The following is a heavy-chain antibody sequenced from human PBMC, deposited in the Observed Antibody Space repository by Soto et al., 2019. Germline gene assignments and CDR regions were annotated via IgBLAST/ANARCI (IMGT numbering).Heavy chain of an antibody. D-gene: IGHD1-26*01. CDR3: ARGPLGGSYYPYFDY. CDR1: GYTFTGYY. V-gene: IGHV1-2*04. J-gene: IGHJ4*02. Sequence: GASVKVSCKASGYTFTGYYMHWVRQAPGQGLEWMGWINPNSGGTNYAQKFQGWVTMTRDTSISTAYMELSRLRSDDTAVYYCARGPLGGSYYPYFDYWGQGTLVTVSS. CDR2: INPNSGGT.